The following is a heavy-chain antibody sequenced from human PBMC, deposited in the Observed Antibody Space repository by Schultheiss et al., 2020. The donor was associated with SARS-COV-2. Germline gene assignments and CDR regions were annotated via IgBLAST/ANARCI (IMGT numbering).Heavy chain of an antibody. Sequence: ASVKVSCKASGYTFTSYDINWVRQATGQGLEWMGWINPNSGGTNYAQKFQGRVTMTRDTSISTAYMELSRLRSDDTAVYYCARDQSVPAAMSRLYYYYYGMDVWGQGTTVTVSS. D-gene: IGHD2-2*01. V-gene: IGHV1-2*02. CDR3: ARDQSVPAAMSRLYYYYYGMDV. CDR2: INPNSGGT. J-gene: IGHJ6*02. CDR1: GYTFTSYD.